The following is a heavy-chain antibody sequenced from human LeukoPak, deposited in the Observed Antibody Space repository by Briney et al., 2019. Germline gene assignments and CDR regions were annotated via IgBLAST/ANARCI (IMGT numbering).Heavy chain of an antibody. CDR1: GDSITNFY. V-gene: IGHV4-59*01. J-gene: IGHJ3*02. CDR3: ARWMGTWNAFDI. Sequence: SETLSLTCTVSGDSITNFYWNWIRQPPGKELERIGYIYYTGSTTFNPSLKSRVTMSVDTSKNQFSLKLSSVTAADTAVYFCARWMGTWNAFDIWGQGTVVTVSS. D-gene: IGHD1-1*01. CDR2: IYYTGST.